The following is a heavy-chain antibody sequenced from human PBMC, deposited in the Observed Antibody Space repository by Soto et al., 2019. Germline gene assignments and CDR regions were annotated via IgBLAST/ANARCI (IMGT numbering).Heavy chain of an antibody. Sequence: QLQLQESGSGLVKPSQTLSLTCAVSGGSISSGGYSWSWIRQPPGKGLEWIGYIYHSGSTYYNPSLTGRVTLSGDRSKDQFSLEVGSVAAADTAGYYCARGRVAAALGAFDIWGQGTIVTVSS. D-gene: IGHD6-13*01. CDR1: GGSISSGGYS. V-gene: IGHV4-30-2*01. CDR2: IYHSGST. J-gene: IGHJ3*02. CDR3: ARGRVAAALGAFDI.